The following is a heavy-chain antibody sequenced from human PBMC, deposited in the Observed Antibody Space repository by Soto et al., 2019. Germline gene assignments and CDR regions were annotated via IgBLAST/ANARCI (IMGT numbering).Heavy chain of an antibody. J-gene: IGHJ6*02. V-gene: IGHV1-18*01. CDR1: GYTFTSYG. CDR3: ARVPEYDWTLYYYYYYGMDV. CDR2: ISAYNGNT. Sequence: QVQLVQSGAEVKKPGASVKVSCKASGYTFTSYGISWVRQAPGQGLEWMGWISAYNGNTNYAQKLQGRVTMTTDTSXXTXYMXLRSLRSDDTAVYYCARVPEYDWTLYYYYYYGMDVWGQGTTVTVSS. D-gene: IGHD1-20*01.